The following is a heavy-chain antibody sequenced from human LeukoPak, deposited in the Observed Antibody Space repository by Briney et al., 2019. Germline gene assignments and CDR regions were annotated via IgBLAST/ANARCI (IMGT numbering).Heavy chain of an antibody. V-gene: IGHV1-2*02. Sequence: ASVKVSCKASGYTLTDYYMHWVRQAPGQGLEWMGWINPNSGGTNYAQKFQGRVTITRNTSISTAYMELSSLRSEDTAVYYCARDHSSSSAWFDPWGQGTLVTASS. J-gene: IGHJ5*02. CDR1: GYTLTDYY. D-gene: IGHD6-6*01. CDR2: INPNSGGT. CDR3: ARDHSSSSAWFDP.